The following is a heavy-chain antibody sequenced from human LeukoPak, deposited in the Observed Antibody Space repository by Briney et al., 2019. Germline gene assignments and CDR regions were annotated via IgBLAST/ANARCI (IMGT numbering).Heavy chain of an antibody. Sequence: SETLSLTCAVYAGSFSGYYWSWIRQPPGKGLEWIGEINHSGSTNYNPSLKSRVTIAVDTSKNQFSLKLSSVTAADTAVYYCAGANYDSSGVHWGQGTRVTVPS. V-gene: IGHV4-34*01. J-gene: IGHJ4*02. CDR3: AGANYDSSGVH. CDR1: AGSFSGYY. D-gene: IGHD3-22*01. CDR2: INHSGST.